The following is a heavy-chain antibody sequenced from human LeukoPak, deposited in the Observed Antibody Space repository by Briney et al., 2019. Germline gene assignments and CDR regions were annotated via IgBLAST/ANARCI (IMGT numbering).Heavy chain of an antibody. D-gene: IGHD6-13*01. J-gene: IGHJ5*02. CDR1: GFTFSSYW. V-gene: IGHV3-7*01. Sequence: GGSLRLSCAASGFTFSSYWMSWVRQAPGKGLEWVANIKQDGSEKYYVDSEKGRFTISRDNAKNSLYLQMNSLRAEDTAVYYCAREETIAAAGGDWFDPWGQGTLVTVSS. CDR3: AREETIAAAGGDWFDP. CDR2: IKQDGSEK.